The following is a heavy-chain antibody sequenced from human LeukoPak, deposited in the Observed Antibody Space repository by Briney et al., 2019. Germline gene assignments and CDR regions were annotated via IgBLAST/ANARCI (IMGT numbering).Heavy chain of an antibody. J-gene: IGHJ4*02. CDR3: ARQAAAGLDY. Sequence: RRSETLSLTCTVSGGAISSYYWSWIRQPPGKGLEWIGYIYYSGSTNYNPSLKSRVTISVDTSKNQFSLKLSSVTAADTAVYYCARQAAAGLDYWGQGTLVTVSS. V-gene: IGHV4-59*08. CDR2: IYYSGST. D-gene: IGHD6-13*01. CDR1: GGAISSYY.